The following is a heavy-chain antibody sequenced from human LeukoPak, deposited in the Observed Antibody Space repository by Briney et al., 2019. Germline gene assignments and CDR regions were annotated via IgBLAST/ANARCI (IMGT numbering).Heavy chain of an antibody. D-gene: IGHD3-3*01. V-gene: IGHV3-49*04. CDR1: GFTFGEYV. J-gene: IGHJ4*02. CDR3: TRGKYYDFWSGYYTDY. CDR2: IRSKAYGGTT. Sequence: PGGSLRLSCTASGFTFGEYVMSCVRQAPGKGLEWVGFIRSKAYGGTTEYAASVKGRFTISRDDSKSIAYLQMNSLKTKDTAVYYCTRGKYYDFWSGYYTDYWGQGTLVTVSS.